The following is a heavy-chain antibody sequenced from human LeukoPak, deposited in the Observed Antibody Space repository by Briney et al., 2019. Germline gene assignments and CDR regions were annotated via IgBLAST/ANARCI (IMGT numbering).Heavy chain of an antibody. CDR1: GFTFRSYG. V-gene: IGHV3-30*02. D-gene: IGHD6-6*01. CDR2: VRDDGRTK. J-gene: IGHJ4*02. Sequence: GGSLRLSCAASGFTFRSYGMHWGRQAPRKGLVWRAFVRDDGRTKYYADSVKGRFTISRDNSKSTLFLQMNSLRAEDTAVYFCAKTVSSSWGFFDSWGQGTLVTVSS. CDR3: AKTVSSSWGFFDS.